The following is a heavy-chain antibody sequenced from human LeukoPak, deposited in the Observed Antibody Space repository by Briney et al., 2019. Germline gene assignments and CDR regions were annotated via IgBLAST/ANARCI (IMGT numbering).Heavy chain of an antibody. V-gene: IGHV4-39*07. J-gene: IGHJ5*02. CDR1: GGSISSSSYY. CDR2: IYYSGST. D-gene: IGHD5-18*01. CDR3: ARRVGLGSSYGGWFDP. Sequence: SQTLSLTCTVSGGSISSSSYYWGWIRQPPGKGLEWIGSIYYSGSTYYNPSLKSRVTISVDTSKNQFSLKLSSVTAADTAVYYCARRVGLGSSYGGWFDPWGQGTLVTVSS.